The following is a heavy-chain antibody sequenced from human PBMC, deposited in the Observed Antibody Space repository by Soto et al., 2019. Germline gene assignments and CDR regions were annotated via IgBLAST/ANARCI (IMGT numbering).Heavy chain of an antibody. D-gene: IGHD3-22*01. Sequence: ASVKVSCKTSGFTFTSYYIHWVRQAPGQGLEWMGWINPNSGGTNYAQKFRGRVTMTRDTSISTAYMELSSLKSDDTAVYYCARDPGVKHFYDSSSYYYYFDYWGQGTLVTVSS. CDR2: INPNSGGT. V-gene: IGHV1-2*02. CDR3: ARDPGVKHFYDSSSYYYYFDY. J-gene: IGHJ4*02. CDR1: GFTFTSYY.